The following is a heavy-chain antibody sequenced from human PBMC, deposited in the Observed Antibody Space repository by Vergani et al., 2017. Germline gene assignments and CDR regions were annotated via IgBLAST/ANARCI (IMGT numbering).Heavy chain of an antibody. Sequence: QVQLVESGGGVVQPGRSLRLSCAASGFTFSSYGMHWVRQAPGKGLEWVAVIWYDGSNKYYADSVKGRFTISRDNSKNTLYLQMNSLRAEDTAVYYCAGEGGALWLPSAYYYYYGMDVWGQGTTVTVSS. CDR3: AGEGGALWLPSAYYYYYGMDV. V-gene: IGHV3-33*01. J-gene: IGHJ6*02. CDR2: IWYDGSNK. CDR1: GFTFSSYG. D-gene: IGHD2-21*01.